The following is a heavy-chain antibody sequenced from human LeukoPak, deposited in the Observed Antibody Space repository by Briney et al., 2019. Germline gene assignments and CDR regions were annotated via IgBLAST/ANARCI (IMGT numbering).Heavy chain of an antibody. Sequence: SETRSLTCTVSGGSISSSGYYWGWIRQPPGKGLEWIASIYYSGSTYYNPSLKSRVTISVDTSKNQLSLKLSSLTAADTAVYYCARHEYSGSYYGLSWFDPWGQGTLVTVSS. CDR1: GGSISSSGYY. V-gene: IGHV4-39*01. CDR3: ARHEYSGSYYGLSWFDP. D-gene: IGHD1-26*01. CDR2: IYYSGST. J-gene: IGHJ5*02.